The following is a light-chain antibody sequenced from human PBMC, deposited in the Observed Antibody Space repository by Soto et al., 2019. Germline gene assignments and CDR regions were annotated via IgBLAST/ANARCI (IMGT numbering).Light chain of an antibody. CDR1: QSVGRS. J-gene: IGKJ1*01. V-gene: IGKV1-5*01. CDR3: QQVYKGWT. Sequence: IQMTQSHSTLSASVGDRVTITCRASQSVGRSLAWYQQQRGKAPKLLIYGVSTLESGVPSRFSGFGSGTDFTLSISSLQPGDFDTYYCQQVYKGWTFGQGTRV. CDR2: GVS.